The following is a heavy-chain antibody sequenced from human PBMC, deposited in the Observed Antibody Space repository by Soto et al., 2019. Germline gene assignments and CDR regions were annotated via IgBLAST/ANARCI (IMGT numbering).Heavy chain of an antibody. V-gene: IGHV1-69*02. Sequence: QVQLVQSGAEVKKPGSSVKVSCKASGGTFSSYTISWVRQAPGQGLEWLGRIIPILGIANYAQKFQGRVTITADKSTSTAYMELSSLSSEETAVYYCASGAVAGSWDWFDPWGQGTLVTVSS. CDR2: IIPILGIA. CDR3: ASGAVAGSWDWFDP. CDR1: GGTFSSYT. J-gene: IGHJ5*02. D-gene: IGHD6-19*01.